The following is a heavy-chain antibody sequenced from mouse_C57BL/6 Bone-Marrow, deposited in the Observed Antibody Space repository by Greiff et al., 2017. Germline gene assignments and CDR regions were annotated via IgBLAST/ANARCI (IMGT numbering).Heavy chain of an antibody. V-gene: IGHV1-54*01. J-gene: IGHJ4*01. CDR1: GYAFTNYL. Sequence: VKLQQSGAELVRPGTSVKVSRKASGYAFTNYLIEWVKQRPGQGLEWIGVINPGSGGTNYNEKFKGKATLTADKSSSTAYMQLSSLTSEDSAVYFCARSRGYEYSNYGAMDYWGQGTSVTVSS. CDR3: ARSRGYEYSNYGAMDY. CDR2: INPGSGGT. D-gene: IGHD2-5*01.